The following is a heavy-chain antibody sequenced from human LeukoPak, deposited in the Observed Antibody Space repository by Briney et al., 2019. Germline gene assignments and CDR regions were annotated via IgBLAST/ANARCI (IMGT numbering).Heavy chain of an antibody. D-gene: IGHD3-22*01. Sequence: GGSVRLSCAASGFTFRTFGMHWVRQAPGKGLEWVAFVRFDGNNIDYAHSVKGRFNISRDNSKNTLYLQMNSLRAEDTAVYYCAKDRYYDSSGYYYRISYYFDYWGQGTLVTVSS. CDR2: VRFDGNNI. V-gene: IGHV3-30*02. CDR1: GFTFRTFG. J-gene: IGHJ4*02. CDR3: AKDRYYDSSGYYYRISYYFDY.